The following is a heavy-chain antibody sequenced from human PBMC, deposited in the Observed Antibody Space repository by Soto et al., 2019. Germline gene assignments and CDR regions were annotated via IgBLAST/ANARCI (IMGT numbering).Heavy chain of an antibody. D-gene: IGHD2-2*02. J-gene: IGHJ4*02. V-gene: IGHV3-21*01. Sequence: EVQLVESGGGPVKPGGSLRLSCAACGFTFSSYSMNWVRQAPGKALEWVSSISSSSSYIYYADSVKGRFTISRDNAKNSLYLQMNSLRAEDTAVYYCARARTSHCYTDWGQGTLVTVSS. CDR2: ISSSSSYI. CDR3: ARARTSHCYTD. CDR1: GFTFSSYS.